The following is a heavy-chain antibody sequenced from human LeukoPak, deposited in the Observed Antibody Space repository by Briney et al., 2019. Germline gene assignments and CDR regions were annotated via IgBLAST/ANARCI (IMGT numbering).Heavy chain of an antibody. CDR3: ASAGTIVGVVIHNWFDP. V-gene: IGHV4-4*07. CDR1: GGCLSSYY. D-gene: IGHD3-3*01. Sequence: SETLSLTCTLSGGCLSSYYWSWIRQPAGKGLEWIGRIYIRGSTHYNPPLKSRVTMSLDTPKNQFSLQLSSVTAADTAVYYCASAGTIVGVVIHNWFDPWGQGTLVTVSS. CDR2: IYIRGST. J-gene: IGHJ5*02.